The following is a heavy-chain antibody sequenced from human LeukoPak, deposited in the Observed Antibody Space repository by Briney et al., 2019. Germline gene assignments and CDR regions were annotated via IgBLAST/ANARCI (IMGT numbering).Heavy chain of an antibody. D-gene: IGHD3-22*01. Sequence: PSQTLSLTCTVSGGSISSGGYYWSWIRQHPGKGLEWIGYIYYSGSTYYNPSLKSRVTISVDTSKNQFSLKLSSVTAADTAVYYCARDGLSAGRYYDSSGYKRNWYFDLWGRGTLVTVSS. J-gene: IGHJ2*01. V-gene: IGHV4-31*03. CDR1: GGSISSGGYY. CDR3: ARDGLSAGRYYDSSGYKRNWYFDL. CDR2: IYYSGST.